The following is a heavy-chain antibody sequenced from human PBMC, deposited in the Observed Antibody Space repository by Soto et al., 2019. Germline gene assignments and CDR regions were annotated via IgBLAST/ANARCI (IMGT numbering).Heavy chain of an antibody. D-gene: IGHD6-13*01. CDR3: GRGRGSTRYYYGMDV. V-gene: IGHV1-69*13. J-gene: IGHJ6*02. Sequence: SVKVSCKASGGTFSSYAISWVRQAPGQGLEWMGGIIPIFGTANYAQKFQGRVTITADESTSTAYMELSSLRSEDTAVYYCGRGRGSTRYYYGMDVWGQGTTVTVSS. CDR2: IIPIFGTA. CDR1: GGTFSSYA.